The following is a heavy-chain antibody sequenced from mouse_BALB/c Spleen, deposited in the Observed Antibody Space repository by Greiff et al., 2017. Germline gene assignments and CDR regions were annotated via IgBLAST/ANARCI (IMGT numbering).Heavy chain of an antibody. V-gene: IGHV5-12-1*01. CDR3: ARRGGDYDGLDY. D-gene: IGHD2-4*01. CDR1: GFAFSSYD. J-gene: IGHJ2*01. CDR2: ISSGGGST. Sequence: EVKLVESGGGLVKPGGSLKLSCAASGFAFSSYDMSWVRQTPEKRLEWVAYISSGGGSTYYPDTVKGRFTISRDNAKNTLYLQMSSLKSEDTAMYYCARRGGDYDGLDYWGQGTTLTVSS.